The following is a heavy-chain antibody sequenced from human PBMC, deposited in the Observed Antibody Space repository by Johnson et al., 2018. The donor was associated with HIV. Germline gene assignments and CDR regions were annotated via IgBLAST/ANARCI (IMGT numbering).Heavy chain of an antibody. D-gene: IGHD3-16*01. CDR2: IKSKSDGGTT. Sequence: VESGGDLVQPGGSLRLSCAASRFTFSDYYMSWIRQTPGKGLEWVARIKSKSDGGTTDYAAPVKGRFTISRDDSKNTLYLQMNSLKTEDTAVYYCTTDLIVVIPIGAFDVWGQGTTVTV. CDR3: TTDLIVVIPIGAFDV. V-gene: IGHV3-15*01. CDR1: RFTFSDYY. J-gene: IGHJ3*01.